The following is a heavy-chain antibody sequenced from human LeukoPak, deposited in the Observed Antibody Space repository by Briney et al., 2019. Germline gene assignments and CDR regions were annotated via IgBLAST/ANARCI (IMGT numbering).Heavy chain of an antibody. J-gene: IGHJ4*02. CDR2: IYYSGST. V-gene: IGHV4-59*01. D-gene: IGHD6-6*01. CDR3: ARDGRLGYSSSSV. Sequence: SETPSLTCTVSGGSISSYYWSWIRQPPGKGLEWIGYIYYSGSTNYNPSLKSRVTISVDTSKNQFSLKLSSVAAADTAVYYCARDGRLGYSSSSVWGQGTLVTVSS. CDR1: GGSISSYY.